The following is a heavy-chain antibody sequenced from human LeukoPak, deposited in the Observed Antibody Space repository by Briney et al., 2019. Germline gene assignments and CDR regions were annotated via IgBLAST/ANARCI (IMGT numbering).Heavy chain of an antibody. Sequence: GASVKVSCKASGYTFTSYGISWVRQAPGQGLEWMGWISAYNGNTNYAQKLQGRVTKTTDTSTSTAYMELRSLRSDDTAVYYCARAELNDFWSGPPYPAWFDPWGQGTLVTVSS. CDR2: ISAYNGNT. V-gene: IGHV1-18*01. D-gene: IGHD3-3*01. CDR3: ARAELNDFWSGPPYPAWFDP. J-gene: IGHJ5*02. CDR1: GYTFTSYG.